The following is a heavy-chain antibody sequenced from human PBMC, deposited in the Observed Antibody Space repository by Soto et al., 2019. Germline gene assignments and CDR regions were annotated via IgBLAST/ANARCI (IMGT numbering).Heavy chain of an antibody. J-gene: IGHJ4*02. Sequence: PGGSLRLSCAASGFTFSSYGMHWVRQAPGKGLEWVAVIWYDGSNKYYADSVKGRFTISRDNSKNTLYLQMNSLRAEDTAVYYCARGGCIITSRYFYFDYWGQGTLVTVSS. CDR3: ARGGCIITSRYFYFDY. CDR2: IWYDGSNK. V-gene: IGHV3-33*01. CDR1: GFTFSSYG. D-gene: IGHD2-2*01.